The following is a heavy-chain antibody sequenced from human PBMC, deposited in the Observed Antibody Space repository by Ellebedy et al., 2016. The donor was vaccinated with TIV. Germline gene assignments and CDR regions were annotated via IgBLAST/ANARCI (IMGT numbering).Heavy chain of an antibody. V-gene: IGHV4-59*01. Sequence: MPSETLSLTCTVSGGSISTYYWSWIRKSPGKGRDWIGYIYYNENANYNPSLKSRVTISVEKSKNKFSLTLSAVTAAATAVYFCARDKDHTHGRSFGSWGQGMLVTVSS. CDR3: ARDKDHTHGRSFGS. CDR1: GGSISTYY. D-gene: IGHD2-15*01. CDR2: IYYNENA. J-gene: IGHJ4*02.